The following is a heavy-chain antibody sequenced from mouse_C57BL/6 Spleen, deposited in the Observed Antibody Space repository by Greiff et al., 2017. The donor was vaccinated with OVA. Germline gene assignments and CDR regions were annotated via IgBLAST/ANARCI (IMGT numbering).Heavy chain of an antibody. CDR2: IYPSDSET. CDR3: ARLRIYDGYYDYAMDY. V-gene: IGHV1-61*01. Sequence: VKLQQPGAELVRPGSSVKLSCKASGYTFTSYWMDWVKQRPGQGLEWIGNIYPSDSETHYNQKFKDKATLTVDKSSSTAYMQLSSLTSEDSAVYYCARLRIYDGYYDYAMDYWGQGTSVTVSS. J-gene: IGHJ4*01. D-gene: IGHD2-3*01. CDR1: GYTFTSYW.